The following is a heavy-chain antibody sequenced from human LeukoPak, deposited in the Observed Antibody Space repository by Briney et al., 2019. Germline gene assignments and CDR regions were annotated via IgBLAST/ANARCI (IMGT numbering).Heavy chain of an antibody. J-gene: IGHJ3*02. CDR3: ARHHPRVRGRAPRQAFDI. D-gene: IGHD1-1*01. V-gene: IGHV3-66*04. Sequence: GGSLRLSCAASGFTVSGNYMSWVRQAPGKGLEWVSVIYSGGTTYYADSVKGRFTISRDNSNNTLYLQMNSLRADDTAVYYCARHHPRVRGRAPRQAFDIWGQGTMVTVSS. CDR2: IYSGGTT. CDR1: GFTVSGNY.